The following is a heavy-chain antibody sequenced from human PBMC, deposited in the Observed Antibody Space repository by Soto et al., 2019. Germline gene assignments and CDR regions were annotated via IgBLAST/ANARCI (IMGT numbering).Heavy chain of an antibody. CDR3: ARGGHVVVVTAALDY. CDR2: VNPSGGHT. D-gene: IGHD2-21*02. V-gene: IGHV1-46*01. CDR1: GDTFTDYY. Sequence: QVQLMQSGAEVKKPGASVKVSCKASGDTFTDYYIHWVRQAPGQGLEWMGTVNPSGGHTTYAQHFLGRVTXTXXXSXXRLSMELTSLTSDDTAIYYCARGGHVVVVTAALDYWGQGTLVTVSS. J-gene: IGHJ4*02.